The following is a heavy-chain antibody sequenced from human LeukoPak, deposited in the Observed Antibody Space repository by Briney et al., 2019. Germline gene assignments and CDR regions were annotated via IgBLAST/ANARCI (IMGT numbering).Heavy chain of an antibody. V-gene: IGHV4-61*02. Sequence: PSQTLSLTCTVSGGSISSGSYYWSWIRQPAGKGLEWIGRIYTSGSTNYNPSLKSQVTISVDTSKNQFSLKLSSVTAADTAVYYCARAPRAENWFDPWGQGTLVTVSS. CDR2: IYTSGST. D-gene: IGHD6-6*01. CDR1: GGSISSGSYY. J-gene: IGHJ5*02. CDR3: ARAPRAENWFDP.